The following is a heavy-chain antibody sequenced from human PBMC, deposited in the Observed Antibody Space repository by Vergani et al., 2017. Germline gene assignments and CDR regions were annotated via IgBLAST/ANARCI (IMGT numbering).Heavy chain of an antibody. J-gene: IGHJ3*02. CDR2: IIPIFGTA. V-gene: IGHV1-69*18. CDR1: GGTFSSYA. Sequence: QVQLVQSGAEVKKPGSSVKVSCKASGGTFSSYAISWVRQAPGQGLEWMGRIIPIFGTANYAQKFQGRVTITADESTSTAYMELRSLRSEDTAVYYCARNRDYVWGSYSGGPFAFDIWGQGTMVTVSS. D-gene: IGHD3-16*01. CDR3: ARNRDYVWGSYSGGPFAFDI.